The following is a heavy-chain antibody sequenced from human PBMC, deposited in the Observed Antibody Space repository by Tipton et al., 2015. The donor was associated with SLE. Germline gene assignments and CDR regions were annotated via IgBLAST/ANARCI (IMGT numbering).Heavy chain of an antibody. CDR2: IYHSGNT. V-gene: IGHV4-30-2*02. J-gene: IGHJ4*02. CDR3: ARAGDRRDGYNFALNY. CDR1: GGSISSGGYS. D-gene: IGHD5-24*01. Sequence: TLSLTCAVSGGSISSGGYSWSWIRQPPGKGLEWIGYIYHSGNTYYNPSLKSRVTISLDRSKNQFSLRLTSVTAADTAVYYCARAGDRRDGYNFALNYWGQGTLVTVS.